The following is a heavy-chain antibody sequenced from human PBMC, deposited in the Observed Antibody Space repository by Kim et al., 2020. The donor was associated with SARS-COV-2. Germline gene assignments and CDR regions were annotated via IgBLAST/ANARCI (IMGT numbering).Heavy chain of an antibody. J-gene: IGHJ6*02. CDR1: GFLFETYG. CDR2: ITGSAGTR. V-gene: IGHV3-23*01. D-gene: IGHD3-22*01. Sequence: GGSLRLSCAASGFLFETYGMNWVRQAPGNGLEWVSGITGSAGTRYYSDSVKGRFSISRDNSKNTLYLQMNSLRPEDTAVYYCAKLQGYYYDSSGVYGLDVWGQGPTVTVS. CDR3: AKLQGYYYDSSGVYGLDV.